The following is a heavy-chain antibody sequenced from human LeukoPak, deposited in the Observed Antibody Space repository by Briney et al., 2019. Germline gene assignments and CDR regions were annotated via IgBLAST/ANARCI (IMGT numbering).Heavy chain of an antibody. D-gene: IGHD3-22*01. CDR3: ARGGWNKFDY. V-gene: IGHV4-39*07. J-gene: IGHJ4*02. CDR2: IYYRGTT. CDR1: GDSITSSSYY. Sequence: SETLSLTCTVSGDSITSSSYYWGWIRQPPGKGLEWLGTIYYRGTTYYNPSLKSRVTISVDTSKNQFSLKLSSVTAADTAVYYCARGGWNKFDYWGQGTLVTVSS.